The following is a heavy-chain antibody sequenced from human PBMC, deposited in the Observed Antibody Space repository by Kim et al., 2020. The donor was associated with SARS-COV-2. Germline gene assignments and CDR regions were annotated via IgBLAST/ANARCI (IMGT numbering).Heavy chain of an antibody. V-gene: IGHV3-21*01. CDR3: ARDWGQWNYNAYSFDY. Sequence: GGSLRLSFAASGFTFSSYSMNWVRQAPGKGLEWVSSISSSSSYIYYADSVKGRFTISRDNAKNSLYLQMNSLRAEDTAVYYCARDWGQWNYNAYSFDYWGQGTLVTVSS. D-gene: IGHD1-7*01. CDR1: GFTFSSYS. J-gene: IGHJ4*02. CDR2: ISSSSSYI.